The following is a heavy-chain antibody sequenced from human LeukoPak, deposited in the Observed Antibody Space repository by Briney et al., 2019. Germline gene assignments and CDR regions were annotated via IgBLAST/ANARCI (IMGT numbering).Heavy chain of an antibody. CDR2: IYQSGST. Sequence: SETLSLTCSVSGYSISSGYYWGWIRQPPGKGLEWIGSIYQSGSTSYNPSLKSRVTISVDKSKNQFSLKLSSVTAADTAVYYCARVGSCSGGSCYSRYFDYWGQGTLVTVSS. D-gene: IGHD2-15*01. V-gene: IGHV4-38-2*02. CDR3: ARVGSCSGGSCYSRYFDY. J-gene: IGHJ4*02. CDR1: GYSISSGYY.